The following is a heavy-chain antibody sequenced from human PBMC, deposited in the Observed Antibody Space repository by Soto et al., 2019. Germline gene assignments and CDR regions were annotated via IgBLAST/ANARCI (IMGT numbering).Heavy chain of an antibody. CDR1: GDSIRGFY. D-gene: IGHD5-12*01. J-gene: IGHJ4*02. CDR3: ARGGGYNFGLDY. Sequence: SETLSLTCTVSGDSIRGFYWSWIRQPPGKGLEWIGYIYSSGYTNYNPSLKNRGTISVDTPKKQFFLNLRSVTAADTALYYCARGGGYNFGLDYWGRG. CDR2: IYSSGYT. V-gene: IGHV4-59*01.